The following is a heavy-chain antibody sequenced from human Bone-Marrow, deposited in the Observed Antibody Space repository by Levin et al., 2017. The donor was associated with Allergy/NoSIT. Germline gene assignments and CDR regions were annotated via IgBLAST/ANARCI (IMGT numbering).Heavy chain of an antibody. CDR1: GYSISNSYY. CDR3: ARIVGATSADY. CDR2: MKHGGAT. D-gene: IGHD1-26*01. V-gene: IGHV4-38-2*01. Sequence: TASETLSLTCAVSGYSISNSYYWGWIRQPPGAGLEWIGSMKHGGATYYNPSLKSRVTISVDTSKNQFSLKLFSVSAADTAVYYCARIVGATSADYWGQGTLVTVSS. J-gene: IGHJ4*02.